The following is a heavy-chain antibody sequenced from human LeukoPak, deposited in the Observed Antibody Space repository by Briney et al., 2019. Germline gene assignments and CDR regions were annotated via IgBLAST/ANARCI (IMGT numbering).Heavy chain of an antibody. CDR1: GYSFSNCW. D-gene: IGHD3-22*01. CDR3: ARRPNFLDRSGNYYFDY. V-gene: IGHV5-51*01. CDR2: FYPGDFDT. J-gene: IGHJ4*02. Sequence: GESLKISCKASGYSFSNCWIGWVRQMPGKGLEWMGVFYPGDFDTRYSPSFQGQVTFSADRSISTAYLQWSSLRASDTAIYYCARRPNFLDRSGNYYFDYWGQGTQVTVSS.